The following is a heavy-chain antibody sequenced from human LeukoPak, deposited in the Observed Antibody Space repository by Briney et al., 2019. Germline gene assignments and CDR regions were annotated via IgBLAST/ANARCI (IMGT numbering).Heavy chain of an antibody. CDR3: ARRRESSGTDFDY. Sequence: PSETLSLTCAVYGGSFSGYYWSWIRQPPGKGLEWIGEINHSGSTNYNPSLKSRVTISVDTSKNQFSLKLSSVTAADTAVYYCARRRESSGTDFDYWGQGTLVTVSS. D-gene: IGHD3-22*01. CDR1: GGSFSGYY. J-gene: IGHJ4*02. V-gene: IGHV4-34*01. CDR2: INHSGST.